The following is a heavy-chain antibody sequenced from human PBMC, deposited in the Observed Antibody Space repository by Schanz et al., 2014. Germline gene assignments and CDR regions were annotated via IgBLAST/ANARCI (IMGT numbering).Heavy chain of an antibody. Sequence: VQLVESGGGVVQPGRSLKLSCAASGFTLTSYALTWVRQAPGKGLEWVSYINGGGETTYYADSVRGRFTISRDNAKNSLFLQMNSLRAEDTAKYYCARGNYGMDVWGQGTTVTVSS. CDR1: GFTLTSYA. J-gene: IGHJ6*02. CDR3: ARGNYGMDV. V-gene: IGHV3-48*04. CDR2: INGGGETT.